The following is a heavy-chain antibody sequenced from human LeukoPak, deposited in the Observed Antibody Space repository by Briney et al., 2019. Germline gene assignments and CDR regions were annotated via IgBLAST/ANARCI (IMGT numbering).Heavy chain of an antibody. CDR3: ARVPLYDFWSGHLPPYYYMDV. CDR2: FDPEDGET. J-gene: IGHJ6*03. CDR1: GYTLTELS. V-gene: IGHV1-24*01. D-gene: IGHD3-3*01. Sequence: ASVKVSCKVSGYTLTELSMHWVRQAPGKGLEWMGGFDPEDGETIYAQRFQGRVTMTEDTSTDTAYMELSSLRSEDTAVYYCARVPLYDFWSGHLPPYYYMDVWGKGTTVTVSS.